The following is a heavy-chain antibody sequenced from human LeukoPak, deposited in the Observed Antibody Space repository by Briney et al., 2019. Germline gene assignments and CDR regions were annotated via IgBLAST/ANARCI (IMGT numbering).Heavy chain of an antibody. CDR2: IYYSGST. CDR1: GGSLSSYY. V-gene: IGHV4-59*01. Sequence: SETLSLTCTVSGGSLSSYYWSWIRQPPGKGLEWIGYIYYSGSTKYKPSLKSRVTISVDTSKNQFSLKLSCVTAADTAVYYCARGRFLDAFDIWGQGTMVTVSS. D-gene: IGHD3-3*01. J-gene: IGHJ3*02. CDR3: ARGRFLDAFDI.